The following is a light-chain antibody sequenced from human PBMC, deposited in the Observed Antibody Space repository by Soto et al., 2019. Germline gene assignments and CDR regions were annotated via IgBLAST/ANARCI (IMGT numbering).Light chain of an antibody. Sequence: EIVLTQSPGTLSLSPGERATLSCRASHSVSSSYLAWYQQKPGQAPRLLLYGASSRATGIPDRFSGSGSGTDFILTISRLEPEDFAVYYCQQYGSSPPYTFGQGTKLEIK. J-gene: IGKJ2*01. V-gene: IGKV3-20*01. CDR1: HSVSSSY. CDR2: GAS. CDR3: QQYGSSPPYT.